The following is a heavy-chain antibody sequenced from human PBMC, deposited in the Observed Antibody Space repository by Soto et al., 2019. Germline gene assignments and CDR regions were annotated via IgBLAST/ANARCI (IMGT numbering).Heavy chain of an antibody. CDR3: ARTGTTVTRDAFDI. Sequence: SETLSLTCAVYGGSFSGYYWSWIRQPPGKGLEWIGEINHSGSTNYNPSLKSRVTISVDTSKNQFSLKLSSVTAADTAVYDCARTGTTVTRDAFDIWGQGTMVT. D-gene: IGHD4-17*01. J-gene: IGHJ3*02. CDR2: INHSGST. CDR1: GGSFSGYY. V-gene: IGHV4-34*01.